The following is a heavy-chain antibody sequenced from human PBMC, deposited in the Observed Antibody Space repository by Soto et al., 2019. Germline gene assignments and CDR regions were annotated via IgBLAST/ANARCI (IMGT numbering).Heavy chain of an antibody. J-gene: IGHJ4*02. D-gene: IGHD3-16*01. Sequence: SETLSLTCAVYGGSFSGYYWSWIRQPPGKGLEWIGEINHSGSTNYNPSLKSRVTISVDTSKNQFSLKLSSVTAADTAVYYCARGRYYDYIWGSSYFDYWGQGTLVTVSS. CDR1: GGSFSGYY. CDR2: INHSGST. CDR3: ARGRYYDYIWGSSYFDY. V-gene: IGHV4-34*01.